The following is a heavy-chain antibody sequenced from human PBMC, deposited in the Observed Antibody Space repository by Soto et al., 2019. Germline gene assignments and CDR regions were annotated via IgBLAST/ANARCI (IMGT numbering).Heavy chain of an antibody. V-gene: IGHV1-18*01. CDR1: GHTFSDYG. CDR3: ARDYDYVWGTYSHTLYY. CDR2: ISAYNGNT. J-gene: IGHJ4*02. D-gene: IGHD3-16*01. Sequence: QVRLVQSGAEVKEPGASLTVSCRASGHTFSDYGITWVRQAPGQGLEWMGWISAYNGNTNYAKKLQDRVTITTDTSTSIVYMEVRILTSDDAPVYYCARDYDYVWGTYSHTLYYWGQGTLVTVSS.